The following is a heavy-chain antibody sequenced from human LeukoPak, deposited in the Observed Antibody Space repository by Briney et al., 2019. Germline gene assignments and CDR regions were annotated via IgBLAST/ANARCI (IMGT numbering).Heavy chain of an antibody. CDR3: ARRAGAYSHPYDY. D-gene: IGHD4/OR15-4a*01. CDR2: ISSSSSSI. J-gene: IGHJ4*02. CDR1: GFTFSSYS. V-gene: IGHV3-21*04. Sequence: PGGSLRLSCAASGFTFSSYSMNWVRQAPGKGLEWVSSISSSSSSIYYADSVKGRFTISRDNAKNSLHLQMNSLRAEDTAVYYCARRAGAYSHPYDYWGQGTLVTVSS.